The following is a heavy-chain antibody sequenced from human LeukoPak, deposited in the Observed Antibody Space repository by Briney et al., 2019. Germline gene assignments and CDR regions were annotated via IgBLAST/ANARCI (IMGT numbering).Heavy chain of an antibody. CDR3: ARASHDYVWGSYRSGFDY. J-gene: IGHJ4*02. V-gene: IGHV4-30-4*01. CDR1: GGSISSGDYY. Sequence: SGTLSLTCTVSGGSISSGDYYWSWIRQPPGKGLEWIGYIYYSGSTYYNPSLKSRVTISVDTSKNQFSLKLSSVTAADTAVYYCARASHDYVWGSYRSGFDYWGQGTLVTVSS. D-gene: IGHD3-16*02. CDR2: IYYSGST.